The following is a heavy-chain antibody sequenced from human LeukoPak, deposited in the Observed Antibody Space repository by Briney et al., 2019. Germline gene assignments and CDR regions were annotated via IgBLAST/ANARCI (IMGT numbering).Heavy chain of an antibody. D-gene: IGHD3-10*01. CDR2: INHSGST. CDR3: ARRPYGSGSEGY. CDR1: GGSFSGYY. Sequence: SETLSLTCAVYGGSFSGYYWSWIRQPPGKGLEWIGEINHSGSTNYNPSLKSRVTISVDTSKNQFSLKLSSVTAADTAVYYCARRPYGSGSEGYWGQGTLVTVSS. V-gene: IGHV4-34*01. J-gene: IGHJ4*02.